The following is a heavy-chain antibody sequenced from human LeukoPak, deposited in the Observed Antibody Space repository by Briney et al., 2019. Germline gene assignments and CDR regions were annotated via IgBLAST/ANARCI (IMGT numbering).Heavy chain of an antibody. Sequence: PGGSLRLSCAASGFTFDDYAMPWVRQAPGKGLEWVSGISWNSGSIGYADSVKGRFTISRDNAKNSLYLQMNSLRAEDTALYYCAKGTSGSYSRNWFGPWGQGTLVTVSS. J-gene: IGHJ5*02. CDR3: AKGTSGSYSRNWFGP. CDR1: GFTFDDYA. V-gene: IGHV3-9*01. CDR2: ISWNSGSI. D-gene: IGHD1-26*01.